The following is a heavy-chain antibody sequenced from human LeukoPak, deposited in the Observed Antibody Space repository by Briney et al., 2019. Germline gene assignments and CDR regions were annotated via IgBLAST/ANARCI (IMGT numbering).Heavy chain of an antibody. CDR2: IIPIFGTA. CDR3: ARAYYYGSGRLPRRGYYFDY. CDR1: GGTFSSYA. Sequence: GASVKVSCKASGGTFSSYAISWVRQAPGQGLEWMGGIIPIFGTANYAQKFQGRVTMTRNTSISTAYMELSSLRSEDTAVYYCARAYYYGSGRLPRRGYYFDYWGQGTLVTVSS. J-gene: IGHJ4*02. D-gene: IGHD3-10*01. V-gene: IGHV1-69*05.